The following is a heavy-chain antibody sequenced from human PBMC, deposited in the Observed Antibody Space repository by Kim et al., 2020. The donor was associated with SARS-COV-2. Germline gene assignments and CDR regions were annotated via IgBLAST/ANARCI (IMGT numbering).Heavy chain of an antibody. Sequence: GGSLRLSCAASGFIFSSNAMKWVRQAPGRGLEWVSHISGSGASIEYADSVKGSFTISRDNSRNTLYLQMNSLRADDTAVYYCVKGAGYGDDCGRGATV. CDR2: ISGSGASI. CDR3: VKGAGYGDD. CDR1: GFIFSSNA. D-gene: IGHD1-1*01. V-gene: IGHV3-23*01. J-gene: IGHJ6*03.